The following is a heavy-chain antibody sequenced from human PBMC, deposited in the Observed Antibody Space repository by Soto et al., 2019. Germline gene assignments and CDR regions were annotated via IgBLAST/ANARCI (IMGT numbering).Heavy chain of an antibody. CDR2: ISSSSSYT. J-gene: IGHJ4*02. CDR3: ARGYYDSSGYYYFDY. CDR1: GFTFSDYY. D-gene: IGHD3-22*01. Sequence: PGGSLRLSCAASGFTFSDYYMSWIRQAPGKGLEWVSYISSSSSYTNYADSVKGRFTISRDNAKNSLYLQMNSLRAEDTAVYYCARGYYDSSGYYYFDYWGQGTLVTVSS. V-gene: IGHV3-11*05.